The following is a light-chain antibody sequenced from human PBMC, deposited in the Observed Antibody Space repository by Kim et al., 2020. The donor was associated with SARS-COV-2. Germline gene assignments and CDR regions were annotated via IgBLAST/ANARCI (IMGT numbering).Light chain of an antibody. CDR3: QVWDSSSNHPV. CDR1: NSGSQG. CDR2: YDS. V-gene: IGLV3-21*04. Sequence: APGETTRITCGRNNSGSQGAPWLQQKPGQAPVLVIYYDSDRPSGIPERFSGSNSGNTATLTISRVEAGDEADYYCQVWDSSSNHPVFGGGTQLTVL. J-gene: IGLJ3*02.